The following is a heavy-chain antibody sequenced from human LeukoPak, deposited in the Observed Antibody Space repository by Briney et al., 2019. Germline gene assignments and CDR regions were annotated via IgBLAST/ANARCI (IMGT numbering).Heavy chain of an antibody. CDR2: IIPILGIA. CDR3: ARRGSGYGYDY. Sequence: ASVKVSCKASGGTFSSYAISWVRQAPGQGLEWMGRIIPILGIANYAQKFQGRVTITADKSTSTAYMELSSLRSEDTAVYYCARRGSGYGYDYWGQGTLVTVSS. V-gene: IGHV1-69*04. J-gene: IGHJ4*02. D-gene: IGHD5-18*01. CDR1: GGTFSSYA.